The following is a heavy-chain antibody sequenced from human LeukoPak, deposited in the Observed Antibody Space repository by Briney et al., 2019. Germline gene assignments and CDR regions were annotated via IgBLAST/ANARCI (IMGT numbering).Heavy chain of an antibody. CDR1: GYTFTNYD. J-gene: IGHJ4*02. D-gene: IGHD6-13*01. Sequence: ASVKVSCKASGYTFTNYDINWVRQATGQGLEWMGWINPNSGGTNYAQKFQGWVTMTRDTSISTAYMELSRLRSDDTAVYYCAREYSNTWFDYWGQGTLVTVSS. V-gene: IGHV1-2*04. CDR2: INPNSGGT. CDR3: AREYSNTWFDY.